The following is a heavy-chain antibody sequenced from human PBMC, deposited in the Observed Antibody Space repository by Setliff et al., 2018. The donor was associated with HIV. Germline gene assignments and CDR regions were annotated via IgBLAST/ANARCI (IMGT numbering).Heavy chain of an antibody. CDR3: VTSSSWSSRLNF. Sequence: LSLTCTVSGDLINNHNWNWIRQSPEKGLEWLGNIHYSGTSNYNSSLKSRIVISLDTSKNQFSLKLTSVTAADTAVYYCVTSSSWSSRLNFWGPGMLVTVSS. D-gene: IGHD2-2*01. J-gene: IGHJ4*02. V-gene: IGHV4-59*11. CDR2: IHYSGTS. CDR1: GDLINNHN.